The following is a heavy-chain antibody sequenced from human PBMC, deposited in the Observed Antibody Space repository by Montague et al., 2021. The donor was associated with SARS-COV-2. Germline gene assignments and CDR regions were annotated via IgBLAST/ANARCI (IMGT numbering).Heavy chain of an antibody. V-gene: IGHV6-1*01. Sequence: CAISGDSVSSPSASWNWLRQSPSRGLEWLGRTYYRSWWRSQYPGSLESRITISGDTSKNQFSLQLNSVTPEDTAVYYCASAFYGDHWAFDVWGQGTMVTVSS. CDR2: TYYRSWWRS. J-gene: IGHJ3*01. CDR3: ASAFYGDHWAFDV. D-gene: IGHD3-3*02. CDR1: GDSVSSPSAS.